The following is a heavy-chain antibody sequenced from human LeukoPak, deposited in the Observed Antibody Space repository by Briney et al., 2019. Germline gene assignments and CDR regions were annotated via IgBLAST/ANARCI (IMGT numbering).Heavy chain of an antibody. Sequence: GGSLRLSCAASGFTFSNAWMSWVRQAPGKGLEWVGRIKSKTDGGTTDYAAPVKGRFTISRDDSKNTLYLQMNSLKTEDTAVYYCTTAWWELPDLDYWGQGTLVTVSS. V-gene: IGHV3-15*01. CDR3: TTAWWELPDLDY. CDR2: IKSKTDGGTT. CDR1: GFTFSNAW. D-gene: IGHD1-26*01. J-gene: IGHJ4*02.